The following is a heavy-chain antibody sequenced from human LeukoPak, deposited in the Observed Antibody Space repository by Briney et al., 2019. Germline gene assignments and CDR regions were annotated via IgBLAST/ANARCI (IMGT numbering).Heavy chain of an antibody. D-gene: IGHD3-22*01. CDR3: ARGEYYYDSSGYSYGFDY. CDR1: GGTFSSYI. V-gene: IGHV1-69*02. CDR2: IIPIFGIA. J-gene: IGHJ4*02. Sequence: SVTVSCKASGGTFSSYIISWVRQPPGQGLEWMGRIIPIFGIANYAQKFQGRVTITADKSTSTAYMELSSLRSEDTAVYYCARGEYYYDSSGYSYGFDYWGQGTLVTVSS.